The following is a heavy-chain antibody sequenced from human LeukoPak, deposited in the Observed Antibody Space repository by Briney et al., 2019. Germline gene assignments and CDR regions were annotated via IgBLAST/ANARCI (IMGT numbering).Heavy chain of an antibody. CDR3: AKELSRSSSWYPYYYYGMDV. CDR1: GFTFSSYA. Sequence: GGSLRLSCAASGFTFSSYAMHWVRQAPGKGLEWVAVISYDGSNKYYADSVKGRFTISRDNSKNTLYLQMNSLRAEDTAVYYCAKELSRSSSWYPYYYYGMDVWGQGTTVTVSS. D-gene: IGHD6-13*01. CDR2: ISYDGSNK. V-gene: IGHV3-30*04. J-gene: IGHJ6*02.